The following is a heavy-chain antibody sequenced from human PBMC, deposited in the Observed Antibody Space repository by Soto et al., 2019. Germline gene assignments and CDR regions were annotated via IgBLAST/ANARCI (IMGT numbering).Heavy chain of an antibody. CDR2: IWYDGSNK. V-gene: IGHV3-33*01. CDR1: GFTFSSYG. Sequence: QVQLVESGGGVVQPGRSLRLSCAASGFTFSSYGMHWVRQAPGKGLEWVAVIWYDGSNKYYADSVKGRFTISRDNSKNTLDLQMNSLRVEDTAVYYCAREAYDSRGRGGDFDCWGQGILVTVSS. D-gene: IGHD3-22*01. CDR3: AREAYDSRGRGGDFDC. J-gene: IGHJ4*02.